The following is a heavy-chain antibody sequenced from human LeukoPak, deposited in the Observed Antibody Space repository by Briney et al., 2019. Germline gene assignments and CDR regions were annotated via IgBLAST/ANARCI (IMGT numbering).Heavy chain of an antibody. CDR1: GFTFSSYS. J-gene: IGHJ4*02. CDR2: ISSSSSTI. Sequence: PGGSLRLSCAASGFTFSSYSMNWVRQAPGKGLEWVSYISSSSSTIYYADSVKGRFTISRDNAKNSLYLQMNSLRAEDTAVYYCARPWGGGAAAGWGQGTLVTVSS. V-gene: IGHV3-48*04. D-gene: IGHD6-13*01. CDR3: ARPWGGGAAAG.